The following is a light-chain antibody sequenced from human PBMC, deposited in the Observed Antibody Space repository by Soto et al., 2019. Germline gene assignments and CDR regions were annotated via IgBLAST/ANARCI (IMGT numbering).Light chain of an antibody. CDR3: QQSYTTPPT. Sequence: DIQMTQSPSSLSASVGARVTITCRARQSVGSHLNWYRHTAGSAPNLLIFAASSLHSGAPSRFSGSGSGTEFTLTISSLQPEDFATYYCQQSYTTPPTFGQGTKV. J-gene: IGKJ1*01. CDR2: AAS. CDR1: QSVGSH. V-gene: IGKV1-39*01.